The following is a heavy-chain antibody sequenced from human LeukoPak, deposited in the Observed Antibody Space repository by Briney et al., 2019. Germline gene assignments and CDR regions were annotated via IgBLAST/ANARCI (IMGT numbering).Heavy chain of an antibody. CDR2: TYYRSKWYS. V-gene: IGHV6-1*01. J-gene: IGHJ4*02. Sequence: KPSQTLSLTCAISGDSVSNKSATWSWIRQSPSRGLEWLGRTYYRSKWYSQYAVSVKSRIAINPDTSKNQFSLQLNSLTPEDTAVYYCARERDWAGTDCWGQGTLVTVSS. D-gene: IGHD3-9*01. CDR3: ARERDWAGTDC. CDR1: GDSVSNKSAT.